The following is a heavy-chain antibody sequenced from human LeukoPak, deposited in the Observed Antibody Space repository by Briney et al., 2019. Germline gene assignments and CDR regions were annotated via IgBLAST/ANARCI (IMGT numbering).Heavy chain of an antibody. CDR3: AKGTQWLDDYYYGMDV. CDR1: GFTVSSNY. CDR2: ISYDGSNK. D-gene: IGHD6-19*01. J-gene: IGHJ6*02. V-gene: IGHV3-30*18. Sequence: GGSLRLSCAASGFTVSSNYMSWVRQAPGKGLEWVAVISYDGSNKYYADSVKGRFTISRDNSKNTLYLQMNSLRAEDTAVYYCAKGTQWLDDYYYGMDVWGQGTTVTVSS.